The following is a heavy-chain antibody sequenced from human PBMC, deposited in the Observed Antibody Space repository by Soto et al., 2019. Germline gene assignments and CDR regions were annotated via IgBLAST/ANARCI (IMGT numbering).Heavy chain of an antibody. CDR1: GFTFSSYA. J-gene: IGHJ6*02. V-gene: IGHV3-64*01. CDR3: ARDVLGGRYAMDV. D-gene: IGHD1-26*01. CDR2: ISSNGGST. Sequence: EVQLVESGGGLVQPGGSLRLSCAASGFTFSSYAMHWVRQASGKGLEYVSAISSNGGSTYYANSVKGRFTISRDNSKNTLYLQMGSLRAEDMAVYYCARDVLGGRYAMDVWGQGTTVTVSS.